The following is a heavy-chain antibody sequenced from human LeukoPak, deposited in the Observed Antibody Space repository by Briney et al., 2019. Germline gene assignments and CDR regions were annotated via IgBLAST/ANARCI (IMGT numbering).Heavy chain of an antibody. D-gene: IGHD3-10*01. V-gene: IGHV3-23*01. CDR2: ISGSGGST. J-gene: IGHJ6*03. CDR3: AKDGAPNAGYMDV. CDR1: GFTFSSYA. Sequence: GGSLRLSCAASGFTFSSYAMSWVRQAPGKGLEWVSAISGSGGSTYYADSVKGRFTISRDNSKNTLYLQMDSPRAEDTALYYCAKDGAPNAGYMDVWGKGTTVTVSS.